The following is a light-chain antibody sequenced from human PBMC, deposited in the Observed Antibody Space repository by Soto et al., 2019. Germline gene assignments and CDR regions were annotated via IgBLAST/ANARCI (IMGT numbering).Light chain of an antibody. CDR3: QHYARSVGT. V-gene: IGKV3-20*01. CDR1: QSVSSSY. J-gene: IGKJ1*01. Sequence: EIVLTQSPGTLSLSPGERATLSCRASQSVSSSYLAWYQQKPGQAPRLLIYGASSGATGIPDRFSGSGSGTDFTLTISRLEPEDFAVYYCQHYARSVGTFGQGTRVEIK. CDR2: GAS.